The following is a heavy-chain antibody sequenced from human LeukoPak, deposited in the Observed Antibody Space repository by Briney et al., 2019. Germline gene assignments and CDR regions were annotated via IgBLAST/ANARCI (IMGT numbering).Heavy chain of an antibody. Sequence: GESLKISCKGSGYSFTSYWIGLVRQMPGKGLEWMGIIYPGDSHTRYSPSFQGQVTISTDKSISTAYLQWSSLKASDTAMYYCARGPDTAMVSLDYWGQGTLVTVSS. CDR2: IYPGDSHT. CDR1: GYSFTSYW. J-gene: IGHJ4*02. V-gene: IGHV5-51*01. CDR3: ARGPDTAMVSLDY. D-gene: IGHD5-18*01.